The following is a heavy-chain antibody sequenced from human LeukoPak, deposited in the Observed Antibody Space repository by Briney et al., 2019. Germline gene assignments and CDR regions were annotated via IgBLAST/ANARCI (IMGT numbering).Heavy chain of an antibody. CDR3: ARIPSGSYGIFDY. V-gene: IGHV4-4*02. Sequence: AGTLCLTCAVSGGSISSSNWWSWLRPPPGKGLEWIGEIYHSVSANHDPSLKSRVSMSLNKSKNQFYLRLTSVTAADTAVYYCARIPSGSYGIFDYWGQGTVDPVSS. D-gene: IGHD1-26*01. CDR2: IYHSVSA. CDR1: GGSISSSNW. J-gene: IGHJ4*02.